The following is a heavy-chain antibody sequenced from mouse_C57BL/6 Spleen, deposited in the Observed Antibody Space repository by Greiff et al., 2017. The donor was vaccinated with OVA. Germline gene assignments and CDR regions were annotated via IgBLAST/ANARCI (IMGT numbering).Heavy chain of an antibody. Sequence: QVQLQQPGAELVMPGASVKLSCKASGYTFTSYWMHWVQQRPGQGLEWIGEIDPSDSYTNYNQKFKGKSTLPVDKSPSPAYMQLSSLTAEDSAVYYCARGRSYFDYWGQGTTLTGSS. CDR1: GYTFTSYW. CDR3: ARGRSYFDY. J-gene: IGHJ2*01. D-gene: IGHD1-1*01. V-gene: IGHV1-69*01. CDR2: IDPSDSYT.